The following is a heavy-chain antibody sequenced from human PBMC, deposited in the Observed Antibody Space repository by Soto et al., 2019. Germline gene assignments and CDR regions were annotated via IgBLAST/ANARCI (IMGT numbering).Heavy chain of an antibody. Sequence: SETLSLTCTVSGGSISSSRSYWGWIRQPPGKGLEWIGSVYYSGSTYYDPSLQSRVTISIDTSNNQFSLRLSSVTAADTAVYYCARQNTLGYYFDYWGQGTLVTVSS. J-gene: IGHJ4*02. CDR1: GGSISSSRSY. CDR2: VYYSGST. D-gene: IGHD3-16*01. CDR3: ARQNTLGYYFDY. V-gene: IGHV4-39*01.